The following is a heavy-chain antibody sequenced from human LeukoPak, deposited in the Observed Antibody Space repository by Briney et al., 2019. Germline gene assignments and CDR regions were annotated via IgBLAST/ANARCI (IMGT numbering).Heavy chain of an antibody. D-gene: IGHD6-6*01. CDR1: GYSFTDYW. CDR3: ARHRGSSFPLNYFDY. V-gene: IGHV5-51*01. Sequence: GESLKISCKGSGYSFTDYWIGWVRQMPGKGLEWMGIIYPGDSDTRYSPSFQGQVTISADKSISTAYLQWSSLKASDTAMYYCARHRGSSFPLNYFDYWGQGTLVTVSS. CDR2: IYPGDSDT. J-gene: IGHJ4*02.